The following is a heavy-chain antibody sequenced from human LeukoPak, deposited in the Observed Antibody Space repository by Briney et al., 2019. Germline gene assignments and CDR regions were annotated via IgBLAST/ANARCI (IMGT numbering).Heavy chain of an antibody. V-gene: IGHV4-59*01. CDR2: IYYSGTT. J-gene: IGHJ6*03. D-gene: IGHD6-13*01. CDR3: ARVYGSSLIGYYYYYMDV. Sequence: PSETLSLTCTVSGGSLSSYYWSWIRQPPGKGLEWIGYIYYSGTTNYNPSLKNRVTISVDTSRNQFSLKLTSVTTADTAKYYCARVYGSSLIGYYYYYMDVWGKGTTVTVSS. CDR1: GGSLSSYY.